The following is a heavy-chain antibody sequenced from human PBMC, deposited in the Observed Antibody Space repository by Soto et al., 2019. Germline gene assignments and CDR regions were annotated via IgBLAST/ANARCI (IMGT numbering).Heavy chain of an antibody. CDR1: GFTFSDYY. Sequence: GGSLRLSCEASGFTFSDYYMSWIRQVPGKGLEWVSYISIGGTPIYYADSVKGRFTISRDNAQNSLYLHMTSLTAEDTALYYCVRGPEELVYYNSIDVWGQGTTVTVSS. CDR2: ISIGGTPI. J-gene: IGHJ6*02. CDR3: VRGPEELVYYNSIDV. V-gene: IGHV3-11*01. D-gene: IGHD3-10*01.